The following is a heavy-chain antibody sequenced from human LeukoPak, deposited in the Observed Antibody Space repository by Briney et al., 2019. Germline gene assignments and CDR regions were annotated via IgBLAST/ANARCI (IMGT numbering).Heavy chain of an antibody. CDR1: GFTFSNYA. CDR3: ANRGGNPKGSFDY. D-gene: IGHD4-23*01. V-gene: IGHV3-23*01. J-gene: IGHJ4*02. Sequence: GGSLRLSCAASGFTFSNYAMSWVRQAPGKGLEWVSAISGSGGSTDYAVSVKGRFTISRDNSKNTLFLQMNSLRAEDTAVYYCANRGGNPKGSFDYWGQGTLVTVSS. CDR2: ISGSGGST.